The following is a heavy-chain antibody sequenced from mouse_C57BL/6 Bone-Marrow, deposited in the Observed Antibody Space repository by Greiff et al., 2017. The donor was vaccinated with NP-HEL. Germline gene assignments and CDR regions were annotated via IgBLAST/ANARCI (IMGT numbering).Heavy chain of an antibody. J-gene: IGHJ1*03. CDR1: GFTFSSYG. CDR2: ISSGGSYT. Sequence: EVQGVESGGDLVKPGGSLKLSCAASGFTFSSYGMSWVRQTPDKRLEWVATISSGGSYTYYPDSVKGRFTISRDNAKNTLYLQMSSLKSEDTAMYYCASPIYYYGSEYFDVWGTGTTVTVSS. CDR3: ASPIYYYGSEYFDV. V-gene: IGHV5-6*01. D-gene: IGHD1-1*01.